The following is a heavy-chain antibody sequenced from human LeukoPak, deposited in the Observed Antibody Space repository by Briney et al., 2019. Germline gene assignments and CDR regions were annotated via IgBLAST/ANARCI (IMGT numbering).Heavy chain of an antibody. D-gene: IGHD3-3*01. CDR2: INHGGST. V-gene: IGHV4-34*01. CDR3: ARGMTIFGVVIRPFDP. Sequence: SGTLSLTCAVYGGSFSGYYWSWIRQPPGRGLEWIGEINHGGSTSNNPSLKSRVTISVDTSKNQFSLKLSSVTAADTAVYYCARGMTIFGVVIRPFDPWGQGTLVTVSS. CDR1: GGSFSGYY. J-gene: IGHJ5*02.